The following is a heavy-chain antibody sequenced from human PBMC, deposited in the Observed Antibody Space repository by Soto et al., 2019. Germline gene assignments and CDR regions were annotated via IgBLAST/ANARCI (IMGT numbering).Heavy chain of an antibody. CDR1: GGSISSYY. CDR3: ARTILYYDILTGRGTLVGDYGMDV. J-gene: IGHJ6*02. Sequence: SETLSLTCTVSGGSISSYYWSWVRQPPGKGLEWIGYIYYSGSTNYNPSLKSRVTISVDTSKNQFSLKLSSVTAADTAVYYCARTILYYDILTGRGTLVGDYGMDVWGQGTTVTVSS. CDR2: IYYSGST. V-gene: IGHV4-59*01. D-gene: IGHD3-9*01.